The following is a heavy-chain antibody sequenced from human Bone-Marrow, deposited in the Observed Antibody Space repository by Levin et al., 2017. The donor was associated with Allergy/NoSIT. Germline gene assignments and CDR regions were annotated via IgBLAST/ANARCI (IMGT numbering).Heavy chain of an antibody. CDR1: GGSVSSTTDY. V-gene: IGHV4-39*01. CDR3: ARHDDSDHGEPNWFDP. CDR2: FSYSRNT. D-gene: IGHD4-17*01. Sequence: SETLSLTCTVSGGSVSSTTDYWGWIRQPPGKGLEWIGSFSYSRNTFYNPSLTSRVSISVDTSRNHFSLKLTSMTAADTAVYYCARHDDSDHGEPNWFDPWGQGTLVTVSP. J-gene: IGHJ5*02.